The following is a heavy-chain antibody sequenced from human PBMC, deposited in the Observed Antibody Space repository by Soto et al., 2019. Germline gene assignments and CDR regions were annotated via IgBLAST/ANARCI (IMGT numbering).Heavy chain of an antibody. CDR3: AREGSAWDFDN. CDR2: VSTYNGNT. V-gene: IGHV1-18*01. CDR1: GYSFTTYP. D-gene: IGHD6-19*01. J-gene: IGHJ4*02. Sequence: ASVKVSCKASGYSFTTYPRTWVRQAPGQGLEWLGWVSTYNGNTNYAQGLQGRVSMTTDTSTSTAYLELRNLRPDDTAVYYCAREGSAWDFDNSGQGAPVTVSS.